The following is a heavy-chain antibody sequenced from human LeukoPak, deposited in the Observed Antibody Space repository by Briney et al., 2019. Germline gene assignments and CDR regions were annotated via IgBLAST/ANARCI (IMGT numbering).Heavy chain of an antibody. D-gene: IGHD4-23*01. CDR3: ARVSRGNSVGGDY. CDR1: GGSISTYF. J-gene: IGHJ4*02. Sequence: SETLSLTCTVSGGSISTYFWSWIRPPPGKGLEWIGYIYYSGSTHYNPSLKSRVTISLHTSKHQFSLKLSSVTAADTAMYYCARVSRGNSVGGDYWGQGTLVTVSS. V-gene: IGHV4-59*01. CDR2: IYYSGST.